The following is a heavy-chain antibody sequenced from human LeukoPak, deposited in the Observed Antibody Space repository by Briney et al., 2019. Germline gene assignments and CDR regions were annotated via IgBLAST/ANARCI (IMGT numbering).Heavy chain of an antibody. D-gene: IGHD2/OR15-2a*01. V-gene: IGHV4-39*01. Sequence: PSETLSLTCTVSGGSISSRSYYWGWIRQPPGKGLEWIGNVHSSGSIYYNPSLKSRVTISVDTSNNQFSLKLNSVTAADTAVYYCARSTPFLRFDYWGQGTLVTVSS. CDR1: GGSISSRSYY. J-gene: IGHJ4*02. CDR3: ARSTPFLRFDY. CDR2: VHSSGSI.